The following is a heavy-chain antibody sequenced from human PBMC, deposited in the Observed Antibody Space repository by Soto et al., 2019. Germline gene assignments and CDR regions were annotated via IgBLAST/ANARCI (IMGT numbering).Heavy chain of an antibody. Sequence: SETLSLTCAVPGGSISTYYWTWIRQPPGKGLEWIGYIDYSGSTNYMPSLRSRFTMSVDTSNNQFSLKLCSVTAADTALYYCARSRRYSNRPDASDGWGQGTLVTVSS. CDR3: ARSRRYSNRPDASDG. D-gene: IGHD1-26*01. J-gene: IGHJ3*01. CDR2: IDYSGST. V-gene: IGHV4-59*01. CDR1: GGSISTYY.